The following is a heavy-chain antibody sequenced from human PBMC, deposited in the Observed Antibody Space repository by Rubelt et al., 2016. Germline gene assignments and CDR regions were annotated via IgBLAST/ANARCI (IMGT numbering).Heavy chain of an antibody. J-gene: IGHJ4*02. CDR2: IHPSGST. CDR1: GGSFSGYY. CDR3: ARGLDSTKTGAD. Sequence: QVQLQQWGAGLLKPSETLSLTCAVYGGSFSGYYCTWIRQPPGKGLEWIGEIHPSGSTNYNPSLKSRVTISADTSKNQFAQNLSAVTAADTTVYYCARGLDSTKTGADWGQGTLVTVSS. V-gene: IGHV4-34*01. D-gene: IGHD3-10*01.